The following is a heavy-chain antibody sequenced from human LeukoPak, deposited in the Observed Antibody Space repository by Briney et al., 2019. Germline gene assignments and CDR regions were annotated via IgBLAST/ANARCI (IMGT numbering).Heavy chain of an antibody. CDR2: ISSSSSYI. D-gene: IGHD3-3*01. J-gene: IGHJ6*03. V-gene: IGHV3-21*01. Sequence: GGSLRLSCAASGFTFSSYSMNWVRQAPGKGLEWVSSISSSSSYIYYAVSVKGRFTISRDNAKNSLYLQMNSLRAEDTAVYYCAREDTIFGVVIGAYYYMDVWGKGTTVTVSS. CDR1: GFTFSSYS. CDR3: AREDTIFGVVIGAYYYMDV.